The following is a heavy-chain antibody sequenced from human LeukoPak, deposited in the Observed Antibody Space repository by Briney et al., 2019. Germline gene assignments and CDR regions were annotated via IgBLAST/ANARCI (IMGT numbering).Heavy chain of an antibody. D-gene: IGHD7-27*01. CDR1: GGSISSYNW. V-gene: IGHV4-4*02. Sequence: SGTLSLTCAVSGGSISSYNWWSWVRQPPGKGLEWIGEIYHSGSTNYNPSLKSRVTISIDKSNHQFSLKLISVTAADTAVYYCATGDYNWFDPWGQGTLVTVSP. J-gene: IGHJ5*02. CDR3: ATGDYNWFDP. CDR2: IYHSGST.